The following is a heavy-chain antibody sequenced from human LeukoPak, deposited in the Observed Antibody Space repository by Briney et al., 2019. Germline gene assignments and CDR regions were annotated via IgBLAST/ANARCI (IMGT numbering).Heavy chain of an antibody. CDR1: GGSFSGYY. CDR2: INHSGST. V-gene: IGHV4-34*01. Sequence: SETLSLTCAVYGGSFSGYYWSWIRQPPGKGLEWIGEINHSGSTNYNPSLKSRVTISVDTSKNQFSLKLSSVTAADTAVYYCARAGIYTDLDYWGQGTLVTVSS. J-gene: IGHJ4*02. D-gene: IGHD3-16*01. CDR3: ARAGIYTDLDY.